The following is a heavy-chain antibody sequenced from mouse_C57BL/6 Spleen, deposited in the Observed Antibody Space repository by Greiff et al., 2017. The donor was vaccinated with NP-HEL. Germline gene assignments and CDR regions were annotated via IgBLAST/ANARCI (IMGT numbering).Heavy chain of an antibody. CDR2: ISYDGSN. J-gene: IGHJ2*01. Sequence: VQLKESGPGLVKPSQSLSLTCSVTGYSITSGYYWNWIRQFPGNKLEWMGYISYDGSNNYNPSLKNRISITRDTSKNQFFLKLNSVTTEDTATYYCARGDYGSSSYYFDYWGQGTTLTVSS. CDR1: GYSITSGYY. V-gene: IGHV3-6*01. CDR3: ARGDYGSSSYYFDY. D-gene: IGHD1-1*01.